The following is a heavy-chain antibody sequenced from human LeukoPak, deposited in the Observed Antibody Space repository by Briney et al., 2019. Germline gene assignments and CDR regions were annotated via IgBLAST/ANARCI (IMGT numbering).Heavy chain of an antibody. V-gene: IGHV3-48*01. CDR1: GFTLSSYS. CDR3: ARDPTRTYGSGTFDY. CDR2: ISSGSNTI. D-gene: IGHD3-10*01. J-gene: IGHJ4*02. Sequence: GGSLRLSCAASGFTLSSYSMNWVRQAPGKGLEWVSYISSGSNTIYYADSVKGRFTISRDNAKNSLYLQMNSLRAEDTAVYYCARDPTRTYGSGTFDYRGQGTLVTVSS.